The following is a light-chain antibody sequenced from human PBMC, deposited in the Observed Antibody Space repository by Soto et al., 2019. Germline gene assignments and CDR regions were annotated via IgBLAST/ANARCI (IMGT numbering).Light chain of an antibody. V-gene: IGLV2-11*01. CDR1: SSDVGGYDY. CDR3: CSYGGSFPYV. CDR2: DVT. J-gene: IGLJ1*01. Sequence: QSALTQPPSVFGSPGQSVTISCTGTSSDVGGYDYVSWYQQHPGKAPKLLIYDVTKRPSGVPDRFSGSKSGNTASLTISGLQAEDEADFFCCSYGGSFPYVFGTGTKLTVL.